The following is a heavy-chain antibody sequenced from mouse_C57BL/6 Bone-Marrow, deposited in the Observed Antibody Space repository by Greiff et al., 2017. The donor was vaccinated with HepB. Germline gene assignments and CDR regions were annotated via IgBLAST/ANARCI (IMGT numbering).Heavy chain of an antibody. Sequence: VQRVESGAELARPGASVKMSCKASGYTFTSYTMHWVKQRPGQGLEWIGYINPSSGYTKYNQKFKDKATLTADKSSSTAYMQLSSLTSEDSAVYYCARRYYAYCFDYWGQGTTLTVSS. CDR1: GYTFTSYT. J-gene: IGHJ2*01. CDR2: INPSSGYT. CDR3: ARRYYAYCFDY. V-gene: IGHV1-4*01. D-gene: IGHD1-1*01.